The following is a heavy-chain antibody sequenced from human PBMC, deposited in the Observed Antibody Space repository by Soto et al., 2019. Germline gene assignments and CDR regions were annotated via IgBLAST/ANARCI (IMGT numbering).Heavy chain of an antibody. D-gene: IGHD6-6*01. V-gene: IGHV4-59*01. CDR2: IYHSGST. Sequence: PSETLSLTCTVSGGSISSYYWSWIRQPPGKGLEWIGYIYHSGSTNYNPSLKSRVTISVDTSENQLSLKLSSVTAADTAVYYCARSIAALNYMDVWGKGTTVTVSS. J-gene: IGHJ6*03. CDR3: ARSIAALNYMDV. CDR1: GGSISSYY.